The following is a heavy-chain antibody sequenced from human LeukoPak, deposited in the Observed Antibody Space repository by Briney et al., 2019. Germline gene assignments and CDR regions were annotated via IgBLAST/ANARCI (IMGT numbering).Heavy chain of an antibody. CDR1: GGSFSSYY. D-gene: IGHD6-19*01. Sequence: SETLSLTCTVSGGSFSSYYWSWIRQPPGKGLEWIGYIYYSGSTDYNPSLKSRVTISVETSKNQFSLNMSSVTAADTAVYYCARGRLARSPYFDYWGQGTLVTVSS. J-gene: IGHJ4*02. CDR3: ARGRLARSPYFDY. CDR2: IYYSGST. V-gene: IGHV4-59*01.